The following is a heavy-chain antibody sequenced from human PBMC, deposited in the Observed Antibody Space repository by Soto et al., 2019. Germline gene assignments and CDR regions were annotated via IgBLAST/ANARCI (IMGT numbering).Heavy chain of an antibody. Sequence: EVQMLASGGGLGQPGGSLRLSCAASGFKFSNYAMSWVRQAPGKGLEWVSLISATGGGTYYADSVKGRFTISRDNSHNTLYLQVHSLTAEDTAVYYCAKDRRAGGNSAFYFDFWRQGAQVTVSS. D-gene: IGHD3-16*01. J-gene: IGHJ4*02. CDR2: ISATGGGT. V-gene: IGHV3-23*01. CDR1: GFKFSNYA. CDR3: AKDRRAGGNSAFYFDF.